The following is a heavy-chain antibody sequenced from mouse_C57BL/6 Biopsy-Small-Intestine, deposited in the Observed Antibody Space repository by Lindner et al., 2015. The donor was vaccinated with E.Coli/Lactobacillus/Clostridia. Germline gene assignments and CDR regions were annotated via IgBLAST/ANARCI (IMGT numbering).Heavy chain of an antibody. D-gene: IGHD1-1*01. CDR3: AREDYGSIYWYFDV. Sequence: VQLQESGAELVKPGASVKISCKISGYAFSRYWMNWVKQRPGKGLEWIGQIYPGDGDTNHNGKFRGKATLTADKSSSTAYMQLSSLTSEDSAVYFCAREDYGSIYWYFDVWGTGTTVTVSS. V-gene: IGHV1-80*01. J-gene: IGHJ1*03. CDR2: IYPGDGDT. CDR1: GYAFSRYW.